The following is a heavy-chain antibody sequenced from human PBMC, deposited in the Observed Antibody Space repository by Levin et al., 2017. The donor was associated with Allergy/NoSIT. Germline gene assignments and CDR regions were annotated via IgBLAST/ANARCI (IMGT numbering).Heavy chain of an antibody. CDR3: ARRGTRGGYDRYYFDY. J-gene: IGHJ4*02. V-gene: IGHV3-11*03. D-gene: IGHD5-12*01. Sequence: PGESLKISCAASGFPFSDYYMTWVRQAPGKGLKWVSYIASRITYTNYADSVKGRFTISRDNAKNSLFLQMNSLRAEDTAVYYCARRGTRGGYDRYYFDYWGQGTLVTVSS. CDR1: GFPFSDYY. CDR2: IASRITYT.